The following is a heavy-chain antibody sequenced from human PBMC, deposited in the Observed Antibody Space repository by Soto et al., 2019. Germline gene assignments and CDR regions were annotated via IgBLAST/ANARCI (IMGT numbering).Heavy chain of an antibody. CDR1: GFTFSGSA. D-gene: IGHD6-13*01. Sequence: GGSLRLSCAASGFTFSGSAMHWVRQASGKGLEWVGRIRSKANSYATAYAASVKGRFTISRDDSKSTAYLQMNSLKTEDTAVYYCTRWECISAGQEGACNWFDPWGQGTLVTVSS. J-gene: IGHJ5*02. CDR3: TRWECISAGQEGACNWFDP. V-gene: IGHV3-73*01. CDR2: IRSKANSYAT.